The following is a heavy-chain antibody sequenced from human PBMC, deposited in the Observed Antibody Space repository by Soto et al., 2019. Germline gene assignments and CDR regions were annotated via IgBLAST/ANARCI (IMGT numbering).Heavy chain of an antibody. Sequence: GSLRLSCAASGFTFSGSAMHWVRQASGKGLEWVGRIRSKANSYATAYAASVKGRFTISRDDSKNTAYLQMNSLKTEDTAVYYCTRLQGIVVVVAATQYGMDVWGQGTTVTVSS. CDR2: IRSKANSYAT. D-gene: IGHD2-15*01. CDR1: GFTFSGSA. V-gene: IGHV3-73*01. CDR3: TRLQGIVVVVAATQYGMDV. J-gene: IGHJ6*02.